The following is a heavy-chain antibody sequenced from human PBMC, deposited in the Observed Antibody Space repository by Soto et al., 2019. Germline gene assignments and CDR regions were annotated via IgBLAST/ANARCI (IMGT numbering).Heavy chain of an antibody. Sequence: ASVKVSCKASGYTFTGYYMHWVRQAPGQGLEWMGWINPNSGGTNYAQRFQGWVTMTRDTSISTAYMELSRLRSDDTAVYYCARGDTSCPHFFDYWGQGTLVTVSS. J-gene: IGHJ4*02. CDR3: ARGDTSCPHFFDY. CDR1: GYTFTGYY. D-gene: IGHD2-2*01. V-gene: IGHV1-2*04. CDR2: INPNSGGT.